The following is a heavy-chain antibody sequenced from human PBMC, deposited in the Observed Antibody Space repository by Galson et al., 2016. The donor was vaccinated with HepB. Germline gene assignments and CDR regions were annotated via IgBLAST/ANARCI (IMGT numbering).Heavy chain of an antibody. Sequence: SLRLSCAASGFTVSSNYMIWVRQAPWKGLEWVSVIYSDGSTHYADSVKGRFSISRDNSKNTSHLQMNSLKPEDTAVYYCTTALVPEDYFDSWGQGILVTVSS. D-gene: IGHD1-14*01. J-gene: IGHJ4*02. CDR3: TTALVPEDYFDS. CDR2: IYSDGST. CDR1: GFTVSSNY. V-gene: IGHV3-66*01.